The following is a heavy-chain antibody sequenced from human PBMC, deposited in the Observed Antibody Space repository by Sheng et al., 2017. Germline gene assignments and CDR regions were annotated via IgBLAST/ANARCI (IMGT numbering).Heavy chain of an antibody. CDR1: GFIFSNNW. Sequence: EVQLVESGGGLVQPGGSLRLSCAASGFIFSNNWMSWVRQAPGKGLEWVANIKQDGSEKYYVDSVKGRFTISRDNAKNSLYLQMNSLRVEDTAVYYCARAKEDYGGNLGVYFDYWGQGTLVTVSS. J-gene: IGHJ4*02. CDR2: IKQDGSEK. D-gene: IGHD2-21*02. V-gene: IGHV3-7*01. CDR3: ARAKEDYGGNLGVYFDY.